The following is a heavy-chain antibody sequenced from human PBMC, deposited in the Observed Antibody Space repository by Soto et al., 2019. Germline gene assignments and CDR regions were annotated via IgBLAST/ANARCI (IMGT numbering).Heavy chain of an antibody. CDR1: GYTFTSYG. J-gene: IGHJ6*02. CDR2: ISAYNGNT. CDR3: ARDGGGMVLVPADINYYGMDV. V-gene: IGHV1-18*01. Sequence: VASVKVSCKASGYTFTSYGISWVRQAPGQGLEWMGWISAYNGNTNYAQKLQGRVTMTTDTSTSTAYMELRSLRSDDTAVYYCARDGGGMVLVPADINYYGMDVWGHGTTVTVSS. D-gene: IGHD2-2*02.